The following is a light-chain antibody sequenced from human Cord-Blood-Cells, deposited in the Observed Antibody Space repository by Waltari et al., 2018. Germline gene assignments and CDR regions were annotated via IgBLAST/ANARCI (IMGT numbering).Light chain of an antibody. CDR1: QSISCW. CDR2: DAS. CDR3: QQYNSYWT. Sequence: DIQMTQSPSTPSASVGDRVTITCPASQSISCWLAWYQQKPGKAPKLLIYDASSLESGVPTRFSGSASGTVFTLTISSLQPDDFATYYCQQYNSYWTFGQGTKVEIK. V-gene: IGKV1-5*01. J-gene: IGKJ1*01.